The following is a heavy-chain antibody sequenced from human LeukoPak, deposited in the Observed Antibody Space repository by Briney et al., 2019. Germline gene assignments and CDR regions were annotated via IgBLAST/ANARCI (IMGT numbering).Heavy chain of an antibody. D-gene: IGHD6-19*01. V-gene: IGHV1-24*01. J-gene: IGHJ4*02. CDR1: GYTLTELS. CDR3: ATDQSSGWLATREFDY. CDR2: FDPEDGET. Sequence: ASVKVSCKVSGYTLTELSMHWVRQAPGKGLEWMGGFDPEDGETIYAQKFQGRVTMTKDTSTDTAYMELSSLRSEDTAVYYCATDQSSGWLATREFDYWGQGTLVTVSS.